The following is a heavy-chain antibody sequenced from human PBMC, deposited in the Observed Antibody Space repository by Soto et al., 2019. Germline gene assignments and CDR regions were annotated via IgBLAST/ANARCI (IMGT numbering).Heavy chain of an antibody. Sequence: EVQLVESGGGLVKPGGSLRLSCAASDFTISNAWMNWVPQAPGKGLEWVGRIKTKSEGEATDYAAPLKGRFTISRDDSKNTLFLQMNSRKTEDTAVYYCTTGSVEGIWGQGATVTVSS. V-gene: IGHV3-15*07. D-gene: IGHD2-15*01. CDR2: IKTKSEGEAT. J-gene: IGHJ6*02. CDR1: DFTISNAW. CDR3: TTGSVEGI.